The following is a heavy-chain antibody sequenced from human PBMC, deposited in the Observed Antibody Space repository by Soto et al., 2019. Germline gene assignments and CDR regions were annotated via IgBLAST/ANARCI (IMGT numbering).Heavy chain of an antibody. CDR1: GGTFSSYA. CDR2: IIPIFGTA. D-gene: IGHD6-13*01. V-gene: IGHV1-69*01. CDR3: AREASSIAAAGILESGYWFDP. J-gene: IGHJ5*02. Sequence: QVQLVQSGAEVKKPGSSVKVSCKASGGTFSSYAISWVRQAPGQGLEWMGGIIPIFGTANYAQKFQGRVTITADESTSTAYMELSSLRSEDTAVYYCAREASSIAAAGILESGYWFDPWGQGTLVTVSS.